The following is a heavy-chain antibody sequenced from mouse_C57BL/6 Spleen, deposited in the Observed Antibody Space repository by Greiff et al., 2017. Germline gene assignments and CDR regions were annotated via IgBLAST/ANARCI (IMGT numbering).Heavy chain of an antibody. CDR1: GYTFTSYW. J-gene: IGHJ2*01. Sequence: QVQLQQPGAEPVRPGSSVKLSCKASGYTFTSYWMHWVKQRPIQGLERIGNIDPSDSETIFHQTFKDKATLTVGKSSSTAYMQLSGLTSGDSAVCYCARAGTTMVTHFDDWGPGTTLTVAA. CDR3: ARAGTTMVTHFDD. V-gene: IGHV1-52*01. CDR2: IDPSDSET. D-gene: IGHD2-2*01.